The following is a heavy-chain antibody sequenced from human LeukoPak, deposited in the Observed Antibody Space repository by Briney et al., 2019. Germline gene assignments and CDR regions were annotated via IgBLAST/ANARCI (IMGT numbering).Heavy chain of an antibody. CDR1: GFTVSSNY. Sequence: GGSLRLSCVVSGFTVSSNYMSWVRQAPGKGLEWVSMFYSGGSTFYADSVKGRFTIARDSSKNTLYLQMNSLRAEDTALYYCARDAPITPTFDYWGQGTLVAVSS. V-gene: IGHV3-66*01. CDR2: FYSGGST. J-gene: IGHJ4*02. CDR3: ARDAPITPTFDY.